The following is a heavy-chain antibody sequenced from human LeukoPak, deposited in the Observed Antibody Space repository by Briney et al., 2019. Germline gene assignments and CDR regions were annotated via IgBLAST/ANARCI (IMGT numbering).Heavy chain of an antibody. V-gene: IGHV1-69*05. CDR1: GGTFSSYA. CDR2: IVPIFGTA. Sequence: SLKASCKASGGTFSSYAISWVPQAPGQGLEWRGGIVPIFGTANYAQKFQGRVTITTDESTSTAYMELSRLRSEGTAVYYLAKAGFITYDSSGYWSYFQHWGQGTLVTVPS. D-gene: IGHD3-22*01. J-gene: IGHJ1*01. CDR3: AKAGFITYDSSGYWSYFQH.